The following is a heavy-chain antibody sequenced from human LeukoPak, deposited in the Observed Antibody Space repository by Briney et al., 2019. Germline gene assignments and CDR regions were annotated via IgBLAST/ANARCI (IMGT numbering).Heavy chain of an antibody. V-gene: IGHV1-18*01. CDR1: GYTFTSYG. Sequence: ASVKASCKASGYTFTSYGISWVRQAPGQGLEWMGWISAYNGNTNYAQKLQGRVTMITDTSTSTAYMELRSLRSDDTAVYYCARHAGGIAAAGITYYYYYTDVWGKGTTVTVSS. CDR2: ISAYNGNT. CDR3: ARHAGGIAAAGITYYYYYTDV. D-gene: IGHD6-13*01. J-gene: IGHJ6*03.